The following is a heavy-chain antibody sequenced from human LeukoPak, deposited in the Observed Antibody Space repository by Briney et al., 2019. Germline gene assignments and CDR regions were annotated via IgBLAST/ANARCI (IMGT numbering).Heavy chain of an antibody. CDR1: GGTFSSYA. Sequence: GASVKVSCKASGGTFSSYAISWVRQAPGQGLEWMGRIIPILGIANYAQKFQGRVTITTDESTSTAYMELSSLRSEDTAVYYCARDACRGPGSTSCYGGSDYWGQGTLVTVSS. V-gene: IGHV1-69*04. D-gene: IGHD2-2*01. J-gene: IGHJ4*02. CDR2: IIPILGIA. CDR3: ARDACRGPGSTSCYGGSDY.